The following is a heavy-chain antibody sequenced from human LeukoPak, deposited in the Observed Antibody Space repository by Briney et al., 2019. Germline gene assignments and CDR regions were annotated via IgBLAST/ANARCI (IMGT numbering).Heavy chain of an antibody. V-gene: IGHV3-30*04. CDR2: ISYDGSNK. Sequence: AGGSLRLSCAASGFTFSSYAMHWVRQAPGKGLEWVEVISYDGSNKYYADSVKGRFTISRDNSKNTLYLQMNSLRAEDTAVYYCARGTFGSGSYYNEGINYWGQGTLVTVSS. D-gene: IGHD3-10*01. CDR1: GFTFSSYA. CDR3: ARGTFGSGSYYNEGINY. J-gene: IGHJ4*02.